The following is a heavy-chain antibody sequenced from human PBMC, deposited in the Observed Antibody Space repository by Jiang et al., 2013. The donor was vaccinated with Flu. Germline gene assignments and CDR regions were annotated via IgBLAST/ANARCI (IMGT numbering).Heavy chain of an antibody. D-gene: IGHD2-15*01. CDR2: ISYDGSNK. CDR1: GFTFSSYA. J-gene: IGHJ4*02. Sequence: VQLVESGGGVVQPGRSLRLSCAASGFTFSSYAMHWVRQAPGKGLEWVAVISYDGSNKYYADSVKGRFTISRDNSKNTLYLQMNSLRAEDTAVYYCARGADIVVVVAAIDYWGQGTLVTVSS. CDR3: ARGADIVVVVAAIDY. V-gene: IGHV3-30*04.